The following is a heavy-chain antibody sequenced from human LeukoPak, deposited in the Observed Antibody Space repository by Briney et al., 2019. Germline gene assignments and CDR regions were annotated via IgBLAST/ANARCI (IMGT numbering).Heavy chain of an antibody. CDR1: GFTFEDYA. D-gene: IGHD3-22*01. CDR2: ISWNSGSI. J-gene: IGHJ4*02. Sequence: GGSLRLSCAASGFTFEDYAMHWVRQAPGKGLEWVSGISWNSGSIGSADSVKGRFTTSRDNAKNSLYLQMNSLRAEDMALYYCAKGYYYDSSGYFDYWGQGTLVTVSS. CDR3: AKGYYYDSSGYFDY. V-gene: IGHV3-9*03.